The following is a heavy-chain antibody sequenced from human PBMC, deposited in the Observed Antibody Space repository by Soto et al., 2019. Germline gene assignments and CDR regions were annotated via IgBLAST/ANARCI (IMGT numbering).Heavy chain of an antibody. CDR3: ARDGPMAEDYYGMDV. CDR2: IKQDGSEK. V-gene: IGHV3-7*03. D-gene: IGHD6-19*01. Sequence: EVQLVESGGGLVQPGGSLRLSCAASGFTFSSYWMSWVRQAPGKGLEWVANIKQDGSEKYYVDSVKGRFTISRDNAKNSLYLQMNSLRAEHTAVYYCARDGPMAEDYYGMDVWGQGTTVTVSS. J-gene: IGHJ6*02. CDR1: GFTFSSYW.